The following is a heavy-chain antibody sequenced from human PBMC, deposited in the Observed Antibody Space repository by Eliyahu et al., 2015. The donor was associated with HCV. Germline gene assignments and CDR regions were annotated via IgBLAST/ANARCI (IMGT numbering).Heavy chain of an antibody. Sequence: EVQLLESGGGLIQPGGSLRLSCAVSGFSXXMYAMSWVRQAPGKGLEXVSGIXXSSXSTYYADSVKGRFTISKDFSKNTLYLQMNGLLAEDTAVYYCVKGDKFLGNIVPAVPPVFYFDSWGHGTLVTVSS. J-gene: IGHJ4*01. D-gene: IGHD2/OR15-2a*01. CDR2: IXXSSXST. CDR3: VKGDKFLGNIVPAVPPVFYFDS. V-gene: IGHV3-23*01. CDR1: GFSXXMYA.